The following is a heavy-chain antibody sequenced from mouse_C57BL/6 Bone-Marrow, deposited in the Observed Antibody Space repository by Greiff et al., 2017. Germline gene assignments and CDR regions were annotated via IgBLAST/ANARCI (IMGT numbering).Heavy chain of an antibody. CDR2: IYPGGGYT. D-gene: IGHD1-1*01. CDR3: ARSDDYSNFDY. CDR1: GYTFTNYW. V-gene: IGHV1-63*01. Sequence: QVQLKQPGAELVKPGASVKMSCKASGYTFTNYWIGWAKQRPGHGLEWIGDIYPGGGYTNYNEKFKGKATLTADKSSSTAYMQFSSLTSEDSAIYYCARSDDYSNFDYWGQGTTLTVSS. J-gene: IGHJ2*01.